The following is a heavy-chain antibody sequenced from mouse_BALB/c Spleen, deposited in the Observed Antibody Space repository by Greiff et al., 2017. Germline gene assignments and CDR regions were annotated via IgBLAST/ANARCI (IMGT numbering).Heavy chain of an antibody. CDR2: IDPENGDT. D-gene: IGHD2-1*01. CDR1: GFNIKDYY. Sequence: EVQLQESGAELVRSGASVKLSCTASGFNIKDYYMHWVKQRPEQGLEWIGWIDPENGDTEYAPKFQGKATMTADTSSNTAYLQLSSLTSEDTAVYYSNVGNYPYAMDYWGQGTSVTVSS. V-gene: IGHV14-4*02. CDR3: NVGNYPYAMDY. J-gene: IGHJ4*01.